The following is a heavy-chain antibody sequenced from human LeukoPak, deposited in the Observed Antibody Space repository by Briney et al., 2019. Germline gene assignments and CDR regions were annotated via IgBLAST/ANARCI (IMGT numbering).Heavy chain of an antibody. CDR1: GYSITSAYY. CDR3: ARLSLAVAGDDFDY. V-gene: IGHV4-38-2*01. J-gene: IGHJ4*02. CDR2: IYYSGGT. D-gene: IGHD6-19*01. Sequence: SETLSLTCAVSGYSITSAYYWGWIRQPPGKGLEWIGSIYYSGGTFYNPPLKSRVTISVDTSKNQFSLKLSSVTAADTAVYYCARLSLAVAGDDFDYWGQGTLVTVSS.